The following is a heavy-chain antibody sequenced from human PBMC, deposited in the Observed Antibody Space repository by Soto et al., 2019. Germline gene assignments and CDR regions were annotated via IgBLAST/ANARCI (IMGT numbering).Heavy chain of an antibody. V-gene: IGHV1-18*01. CDR1: GYTFTNYF. J-gene: IGHJ4*02. CDR3: ARAKGNYFDY. CDR2: INPDNGNT. D-gene: IGHD3-10*01. Sequence: QVQLVQSGAEVKKPGASVKVSCKASGYTFTNYFITWVRQAPGQGLEWMGWINPDNGNTNYAQKIQGRVTMTTDTSTSTAYMELRSLRSDDTALFFCARAKGNYFDYWGQGTLVTVSS.